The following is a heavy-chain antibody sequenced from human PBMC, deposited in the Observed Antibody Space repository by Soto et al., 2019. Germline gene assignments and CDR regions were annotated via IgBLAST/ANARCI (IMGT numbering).Heavy chain of an antibody. J-gene: IGHJ4*02. D-gene: IGHD3-22*01. CDR2: IRNKANSYTT. Sequence: GGSLRLSCAASRFIFSDHFMDWVRQAPGKGLEWVGRIRNKANSYTTEYAASVKDRFTISRDDSGSSLRLQMDSLKTEDTAVYYCARETHYYDRGRYYFYLDFWGQGIQVTVSS. CDR1: RFIFSDHF. V-gene: IGHV3-72*01. CDR3: ARETHYYDRGRYYFYLDF.